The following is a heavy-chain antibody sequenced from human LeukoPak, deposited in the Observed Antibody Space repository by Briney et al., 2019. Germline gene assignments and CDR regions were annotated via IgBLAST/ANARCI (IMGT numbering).Heavy chain of an antibody. Sequence: GESLKISCKGSGYSFTSYWIGWVRQMPGKGLEWMGIIYPGDSDTRYSPSFQGQVTISADKSISTAYLQWSSLKASDTAMYYCARHTLLDCGGDCPVFDPWGQGTLVTVSS. CDR1: GYSFTSYW. V-gene: IGHV5-51*01. J-gene: IGHJ5*02. CDR3: ARHTLLDCGGDCPVFDP. D-gene: IGHD2-21*02. CDR2: IYPGDSDT.